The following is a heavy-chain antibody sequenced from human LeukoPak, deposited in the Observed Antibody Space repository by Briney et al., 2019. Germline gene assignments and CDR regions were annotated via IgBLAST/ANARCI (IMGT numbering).Heavy chain of an antibody. CDR2: INHSGST. D-gene: IGHD3-3*01. CDR3: ARGTRITIFGNPLRLNWFDP. CDR1: GGSFRGYY. Sequence: PSETLSLTCAVYGGSFRGYYWSWIRQPPGKGLEWIGEINHSGSTNYNPSLKSRVTISVDTSKNQFSLKLSSVTAADTAVYYCARGTRITIFGNPLRLNWFDPWGQGTLVTVSS. V-gene: IGHV4-34*01. J-gene: IGHJ5*02.